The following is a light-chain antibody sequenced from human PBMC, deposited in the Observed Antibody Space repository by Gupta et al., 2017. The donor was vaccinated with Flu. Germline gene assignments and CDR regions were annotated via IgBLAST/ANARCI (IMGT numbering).Light chain of an antibody. Sequence: GTPSLSPEATTTLAVRARHTVTNNFLAWYQQTPGQAPRRLIYGASSRAMGIPDRLRGSGYGTDFTLTISRLEPEDFAVDDCQQYGISVYTFGEGTKLEIK. CDR2: GAS. V-gene: IGKV3-20*01. J-gene: IGKJ2*01. CDR1: HTVTNNF. CDR3: QQYGISVYT.